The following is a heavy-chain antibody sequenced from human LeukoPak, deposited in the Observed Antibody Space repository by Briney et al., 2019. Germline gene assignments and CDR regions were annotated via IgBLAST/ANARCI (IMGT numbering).Heavy chain of an antibody. Sequence: SETLSLTCTVSGGSISSYYWSWIRQPPGKGLEWIGYIYYSGSTNYNPSLKSRVTISVDTSKNQFSLKLSSVTAADTAVYYCARGGSYWDSAFDIWGQGTMVTVSS. J-gene: IGHJ3*02. CDR3: ARGGSYWDSAFDI. CDR2: IYYSGST. CDR1: GGSISSYY. D-gene: IGHD1-26*01. V-gene: IGHV4-59*01.